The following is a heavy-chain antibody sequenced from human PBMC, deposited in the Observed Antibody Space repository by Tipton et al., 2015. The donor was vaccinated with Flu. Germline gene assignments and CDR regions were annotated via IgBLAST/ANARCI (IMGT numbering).Heavy chain of an antibody. V-gene: IGHV4-39*07. Sequence: TLSLTCSVSGDSMTSSRYYWGWIRQPPGKGLEWIGSIFHSGSTYYNPSLKSRVTISVDTSKNQFSLKLSSVTAADTAMYYCSSYYIRAFDIWGQGTMVTVSS. CDR3: SSYYIRAFDI. D-gene: IGHD3-10*01. J-gene: IGHJ3*02. CDR1: GDSMTSSRYY. CDR2: IFHSGST.